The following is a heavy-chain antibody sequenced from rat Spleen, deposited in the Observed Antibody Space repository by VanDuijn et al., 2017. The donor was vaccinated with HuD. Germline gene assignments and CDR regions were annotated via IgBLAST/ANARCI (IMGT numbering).Heavy chain of an antibody. CDR3: ARRHYGYTDYFDY. CDR2: ISNSGTSI. CDR1: GFTFNNYW. D-gene: IGHD1-9*01. V-gene: IGHV5-31*01. J-gene: IGHJ2*01. Sequence: EVQLVESGRGLVQPGRSLKLSCVASGFTFNNYWMSWIRQAPGKGLEWVASISNSGTSIFYPDSVKGRFTISRDNAKSTLSLQMDSLRSEDTATFYCARRHYGYTDYFDYWGQGVMVTVSS.